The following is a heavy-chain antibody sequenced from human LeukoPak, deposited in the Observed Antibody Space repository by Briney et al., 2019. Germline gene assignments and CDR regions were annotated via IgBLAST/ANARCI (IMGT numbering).Heavy chain of an antibody. CDR3: ARNLCPNGVCYLGADAFDI. D-gene: IGHD2-8*01. V-gene: IGHV4-59*11. CDR2: VYYSGNT. J-gene: IGHJ3*02. Sequence: SETLSLTCTVSGGSISSHYWSWIRQPPKKGLEWVGYVYYSGNTNYNPSLKSRVNMSVDTSKNQISLKLRSVTAADTAVYYCARNLCPNGVCYLGADAFDIWGQGAMVTVSS. CDR1: GGSISSHY.